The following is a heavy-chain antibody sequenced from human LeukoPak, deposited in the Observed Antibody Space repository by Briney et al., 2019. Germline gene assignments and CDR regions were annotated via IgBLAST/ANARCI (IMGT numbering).Heavy chain of an antibody. Sequence: APVKVSCKASGYTFTGYYMHWVRQAPGQGLEWMGRINPNSGGTNYAQKFQGRVTMTRDTSISTAYMELSRLRSDDTAVYYCAREGAAAILPMVDYWGQGTLVTVSS. D-gene: IGHD2-2*02. CDR1: GYTFTGYY. J-gene: IGHJ4*02. V-gene: IGHV1-2*06. CDR2: INPNSGGT. CDR3: AREGAAAILPMVDY.